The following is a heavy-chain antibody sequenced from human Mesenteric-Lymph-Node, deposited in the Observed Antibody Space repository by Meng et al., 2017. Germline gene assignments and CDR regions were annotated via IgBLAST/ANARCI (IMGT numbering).Heavy chain of an antibody. CDR1: GDSISNNYW. CDR2: ISHTGTT. V-gene: IGHV4-4*02. Sequence: GPLQGSGPGVVKLSGTLSLHCAVSGDSISNNYWWTWVRQSPGKGLEWIGEISHTGTTNYNPSLESRVTISVDKSNNQFSLKLNSVTAADTAIYYCAGRQWLGPQWGQGTLVTVSS. CDR3: AGRQWLGPQ. D-gene: IGHD6-19*01. J-gene: IGHJ4*02.